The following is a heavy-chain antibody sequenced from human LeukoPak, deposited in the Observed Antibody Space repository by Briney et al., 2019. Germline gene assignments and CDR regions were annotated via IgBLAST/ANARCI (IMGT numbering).Heavy chain of an antibody. Sequence: GGSLRLSCAASGFTFSSYSMNWVRQAPGKGLEWVSSISSSISYIYYADSVKGRFTISRDNAKNSLYLQMNSLRAEDTAVYSCARDGLPSAYCGGDCYSDYWGQGTLVTVSS. J-gene: IGHJ4*02. CDR2: ISSSISYI. CDR1: GFTFSSYS. V-gene: IGHV3-21*01. CDR3: ARDGLPSAYCGGDCYSDY. D-gene: IGHD2-21*02.